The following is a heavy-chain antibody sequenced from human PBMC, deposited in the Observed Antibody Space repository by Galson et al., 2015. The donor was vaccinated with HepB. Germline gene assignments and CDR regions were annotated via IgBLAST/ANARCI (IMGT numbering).Heavy chain of an antibody. CDR3: AKTSYCDGGPCFSGYFDS. J-gene: IGHJ4*02. D-gene: IGHD2-21*01. V-gene: IGHV3-23*01. Sequence: SLRLSCAAPGLTFSTYVMSWVRQAPGTGLEWVSSIVGSDESTFYADSVKGRFTLPRDNSRNTLYLQMNRLRADDTAIYYCAKTSYCDGGPCFSGYFDSWGQGTLVAVSS. CDR2: IVGSDEST. CDR1: GLTFSTYV.